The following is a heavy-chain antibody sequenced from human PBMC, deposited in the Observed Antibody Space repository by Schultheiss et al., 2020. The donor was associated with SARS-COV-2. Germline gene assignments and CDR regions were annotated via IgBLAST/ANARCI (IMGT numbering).Heavy chain of an antibody. Sequence: GGSLRLSCAASGFTFSSYGMHWVRQAPGKGLEWVAVIWYDGSNKYYADSVKGRFTISRDNSKNTLYLQMNSLKTEDTAVYYCTTDRVVVTAISYYYYGMDVWGQGTTVTVSS. CDR2: IWYDGSNK. V-gene: IGHV3-33*01. CDR1: GFTFSSYG. J-gene: IGHJ6*02. CDR3: TTDRVVVTAISYYYYGMDV. D-gene: IGHD2-21*02.